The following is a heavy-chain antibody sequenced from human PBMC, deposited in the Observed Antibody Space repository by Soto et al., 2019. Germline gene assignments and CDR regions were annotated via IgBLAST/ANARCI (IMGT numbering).Heavy chain of an antibody. D-gene: IGHD4-17*01. CDR2: TYWDDDK. V-gene: IGHV2-5*02. Sequence: QITLKESGPTLVKPTQTRTLTCPFSGFSLSTSGVGVGWIRQRPGKTLEWLALTYWDDDKSYSPSLKSRLTITKDTSKNQVVLTMTNMDPVDTATYYCAHRQRTVYFDYWGQGTLVTVSS. CDR3: AHRQRTVYFDY. J-gene: IGHJ4*02. CDR1: GFSLSTSGVG.